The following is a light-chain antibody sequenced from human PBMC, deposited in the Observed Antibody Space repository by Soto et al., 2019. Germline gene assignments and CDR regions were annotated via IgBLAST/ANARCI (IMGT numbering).Light chain of an antibody. Sequence: EIVLTQSPGTLSLSPGERATLSCRASQSVSGSYLVWYQQRPGQAPRLLIYDASNRATGIPARFSGSGYGTDFTLTISSLEPEDFAVYYCQQRSNWPTFGQGTRLEIK. V-gene: IGKV3D-20*02. CDR1: QSVSGSY. J-gene: IGKJ5*01. CDR2: DAS. CDR3: QQRSNWPT.